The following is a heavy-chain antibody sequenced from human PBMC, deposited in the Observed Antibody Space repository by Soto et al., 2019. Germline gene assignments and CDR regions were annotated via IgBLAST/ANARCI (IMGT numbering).Heavy chain of an antibody. J-gene: IGHJ4*02. CDR2: INSDGSST. CDR3: VRTSLVVAAATREDY. CDR1: GFTFSSYW. Sequence: EVQLVESGGGLVQPGGSLRLSCAASGFTFSSYWMHWVRQAPGKGLVWVSRINSDGSSTSYADSVKGRCTISRDNAKNTLYLQMNSLRADDTAVYYCVRTSLVVAAATREDYWGQGTLVTVSS. D-gene: IGHD2-15*01. V-gene: IGHV3-74*01.